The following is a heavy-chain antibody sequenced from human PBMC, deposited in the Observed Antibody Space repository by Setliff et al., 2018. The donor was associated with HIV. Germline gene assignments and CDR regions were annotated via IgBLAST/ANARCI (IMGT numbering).Heavy chain of an antibody. CDR3: ARDYVENDY. CDR2: INWNGASV. V-gene: IGHV3-20*04. Sequence: GGSLRLSCATSGFIFEDYGMNWVRQAPGKGLEWVSGINWNGASVGYADSVKGRFTISRDNAKNTLYLQMNSLRAEDTALYYCARDYVENDYWGQGTLVTVSS. CDR1: GFIFEDYG. J-gene: IGHJ4*02. D-gene: IGHD3-16*01.